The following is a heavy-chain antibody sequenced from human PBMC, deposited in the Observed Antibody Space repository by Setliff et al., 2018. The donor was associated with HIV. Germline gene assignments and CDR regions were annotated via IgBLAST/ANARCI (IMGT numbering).Heavy chain of an antibody. CDR3: ARGEFYCGTDCYWSSFDY. V-gene: IGHV4-39*02. D-gene: IGHD2-21*02. CDR1: GGSISSSGYY. CDR2: MYYRGST. Sequence: SETLSLTCTVSGGSISSSGYYWGWIRQPPGKGLEWIGNMYYRGSTYYNPSLKSRVIISVDTSKNHFSLRLSSVTAADTAVYYCARGEFYCGTDCYWSSFDYWGQGILVTVSS. J-gene: IGHJ4*02.